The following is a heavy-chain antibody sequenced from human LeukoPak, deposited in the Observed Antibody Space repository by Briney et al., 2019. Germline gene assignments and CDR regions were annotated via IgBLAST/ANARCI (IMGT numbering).Heavy chain of an antibody. D-gene: IGHD3-10*01. Sequence: ASVKVSCKAPGYTFTSYDINWVRQATGQGLEWMGWMNPNSGNTGYAQKFQGRVTMTRNTSISTAYMGLSSLRSEDTAVYYCARVPTMVRGRSYYYYYYGMDVWGQGTTVTVSS. J-gene: IGHJ6*02. CDR3: ARVPTMVRGRSYYYYYYGMDV. V-gene: IGHV1-8*01. CDR1: GYTFTSYD. CDR2: MNPNSGNT.